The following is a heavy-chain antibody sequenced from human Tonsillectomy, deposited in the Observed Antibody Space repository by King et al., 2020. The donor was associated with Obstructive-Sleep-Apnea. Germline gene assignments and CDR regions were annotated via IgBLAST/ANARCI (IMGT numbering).Heavy chain of an antibody. J-gene: IGHJ4*02. Sequence: VQLVESGGGVVLPGRSLRLFCAASGFSFSTYAVHWVRQAPGKGLEWVAVISYDGSNKYYADSVKGRFTISRDNSKSTLYLQMNSLRAEDTAVYYCARGDIIRFFYFDYWGQGTLATVSS. D-gene: IGHD2/OR15-2a*01. CDR2: ISYDGSNK. CDR1: GFSFSTYA. CDR3: ARGDIIRFFYFDY. V-gene: IGHV3-30*04.